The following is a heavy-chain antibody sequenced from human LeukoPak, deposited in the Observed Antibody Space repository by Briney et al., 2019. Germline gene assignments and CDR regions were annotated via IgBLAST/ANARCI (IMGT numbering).Heavy chain of an antibody. CDR1: GFNVTTKY. Sequence: PGGSLRLSCAASGFNVTTKYMSWVRQAPGKGLEWVSVIYSGGTTYYADSVKGRFTISRDISKNTLSLQMNSLRAEDTAVYYCARGRRDGYNLGYWGQGTLVAVSS. D-gene: IGHD5-24*01. CDR2: IYSGGTT. V-gene: IGHV3-53*01. CDR3: ARGRRDGYNLGY. J-gene: IGHJ4*02.